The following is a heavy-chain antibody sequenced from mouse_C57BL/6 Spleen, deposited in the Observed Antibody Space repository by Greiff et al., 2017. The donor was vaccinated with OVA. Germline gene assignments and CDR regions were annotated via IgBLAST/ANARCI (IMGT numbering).Heavy chain of an antibody. CDR1: GYAFSSSW. Sequence: VHLVESGPELVKPGASVKISCKASGYAFSSSWMNWVKQRPGKGLEWIGRIYPGDGDTNYNGKFKGKATLTADKSSSTAYMQLSSLTSEDSAVYFCARTAQATGYWGQGTTLTVSS. CDR3: ARTAQATGY. D-gene: IGHD3-2*02. V-gene: IGHV1-82*01. CDR2: IYPGDGDT. J-gene: IGHJ2*01.